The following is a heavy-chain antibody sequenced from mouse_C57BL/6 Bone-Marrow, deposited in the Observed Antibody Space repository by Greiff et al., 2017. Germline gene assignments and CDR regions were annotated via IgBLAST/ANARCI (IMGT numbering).Heavy chain of an antibody. V-gene: IGHV5-4*01. D-gene: IGHD1-1*01. CDR3: AREGPSYYGSSPWYFDV. Sequence: EVQLQESGGGLVKPGGSLKLSCAASGFTFSSYAMSWVRQTPEKRLEWVATISDGGSYTYYPDNVKGRFTISRDNAKNNLYLQMSHLKSEDTAMYYCAREGPSYYGSSPWYFDVWGTGTTVTVSS. CDR1: GFTFSSYA. J-gene: IGHJ1*03. CDR2: ISDGGSYT.